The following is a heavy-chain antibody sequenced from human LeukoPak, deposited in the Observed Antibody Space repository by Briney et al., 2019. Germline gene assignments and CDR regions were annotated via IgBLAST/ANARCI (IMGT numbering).Heavy chain of an antibody. V-gene: IGHV1-18*01. CDR3: ARETIRYCSGGNCYHGYYFDY. Sequence: ASVKVSCKASGYTFTSFGISWVRQAPGQGLEWMGWISAYNGNTNYAQKLQGRVTMTTDTSTSTAYMELRSLRSDDTAIFYCARETIRYCSGGNCYHGYYFDYWSQGTLVTVSS. CDR2: ISAYNGNT. CDR1: GYTFTSFG. D-gene: IGHD2-15*01. J-gene: IGHJ4*02.